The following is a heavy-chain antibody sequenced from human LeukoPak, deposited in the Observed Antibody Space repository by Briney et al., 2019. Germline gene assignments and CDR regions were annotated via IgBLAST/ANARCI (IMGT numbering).Heavy chain of an antibody. CDR3: GSSYSSGWKELSNTWGY. D-gene: IGHD6-19*01. V-gene: IGHV5-51*01. CDR1: GYSFTSYW. J-gene: IGHJ4*02. CDR2: NYPGDSDT. Sequence: AASLKFSCKGSGYSFTSYWIGWVRPTRRKGLGWMGINYPGDSDTRYSASFQGQVTISAGKSISTADLQWSSLKGSDTAMYYCGSSYSSGWKELSNTWGYWGQGTLVTVSS.